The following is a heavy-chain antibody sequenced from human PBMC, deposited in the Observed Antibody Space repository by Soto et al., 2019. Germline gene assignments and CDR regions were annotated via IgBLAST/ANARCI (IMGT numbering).Heavy chain of an antibody. CDR3: ARDGFEHIVATIADYGMDV. V-gene: IGHV3-48*04. J-gene: IGHJ6*02. Sequence: GGSLRLSCAASGFTFSSYGMHWVRQAPGKGLEWVSYISSSGSTIYYADSVKGRFTISRDNAKNSLYLHMNSLRAEDTAVYYFARDGFEHIVATIADYGMDVWGQGARVTVAS. CDR1: GFTFSSYG. D-gene: IGHD5-12*01. CDR2: ISSSGSTI.